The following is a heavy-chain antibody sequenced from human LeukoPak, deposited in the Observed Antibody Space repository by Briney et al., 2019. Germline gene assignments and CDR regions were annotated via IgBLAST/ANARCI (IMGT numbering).Heavy chain of an antibody. CDR3: GRDALVGYFSYYYMDV. D-gene: IGHD2-15*01. J-gene: IGHJ6*03. CDR2: ISNSGST. V-gene: IGHV4-59*11. Sequence: SETLSLTCSVSGGSISSHYWTWIRQSPVKGLEWIEDISNSGSTSYNPSLKSRVTISIDTSKNQFSLKLSSVTAADTALYYCGRDALVGYFSYYYMDVWGKGTTVTVSS. CDR1: GGSISSHY.